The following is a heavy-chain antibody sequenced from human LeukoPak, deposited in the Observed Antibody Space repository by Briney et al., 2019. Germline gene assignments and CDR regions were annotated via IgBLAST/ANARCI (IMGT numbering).Heavy chain of an antibody. V-gene: IGHV4-39*07. CDR2: IYYSGST. CDR3: ARGPSFSGYVNY. D-gene: IGHD5-12*01. CDR1: GGSISSSSYY. J-gene: IGHJ4*02. Sequence: SETLSLTCTVSGGSISSSSYYWGWIRQPPGKGLEWIGSIYYSGSTYYNPSLKSRVTISVDTSKNQFSLNLTSVTAADTAVYYCARGPSFSGYVNYWGQGALVTVSS.